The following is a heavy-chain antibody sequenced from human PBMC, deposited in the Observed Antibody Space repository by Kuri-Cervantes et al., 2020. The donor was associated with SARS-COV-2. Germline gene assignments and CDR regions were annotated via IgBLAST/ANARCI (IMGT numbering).Heavy chain of an antibody. CDR2: IYHSGST. V-gene: IGHV4-38-2*01. CDR3: ARGYCSSTSCLPVDYYGMDV. D-gene: IGHD2-2*01. J-gene: IGHJ6*02. CDR1: GYSISSGYY. Sequence: SETLSLTCAVSGYSISSGYYWGWIRQPPGKGLEWIGSIYHSGSTYYNPSLKSRVTISVDTSKNQFSLKLSSVTAADTAVYYCARGYCSSTSCLPVDYYGMDVWGQGTTVTGYS.